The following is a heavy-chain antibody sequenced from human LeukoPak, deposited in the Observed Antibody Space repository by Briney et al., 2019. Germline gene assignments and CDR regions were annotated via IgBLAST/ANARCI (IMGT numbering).Heavy chain of an antibody. V-gene: IGHV4-39*01. CDR3: ARRGEQQLVRDPYYFDY. CDR2: IYYSGST. J-gene: IGHJ4*02. Sequence: SETLSLTCTVSGGSISSSSYYWGWIRQPPGKGLEWIGSIYYSGSTYYDPSLKSRVTISVDTSKNQFSLKLSSVTAADTAVYYCARRGEQQLVRDPYYFDYWGQGTLVTVSS. CDR1: GGSISSSSYY. D-gene: IGHD6-13*01.